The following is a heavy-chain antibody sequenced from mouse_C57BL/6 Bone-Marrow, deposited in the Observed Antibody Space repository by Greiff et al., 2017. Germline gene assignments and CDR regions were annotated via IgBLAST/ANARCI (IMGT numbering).Heavy chain of an antibody. Sequence: VQLQESGPGLVAPSQSLSITCTVSGFSLTSYGVHWVRQPPGKGLEWLVVIWSDGSTTYNSALKSRLSISKDNSTSQVFLKMNRLQTDDTAMYYCARHGDRTGYAFAYWGKGTLVTVSA. J-gene: IGHJ3*01. CDR1: GFSLTSYG. CDR3: ARHGDRTGYAFAY. V-gene: IGHV2-6-1*01. CDR2: IWSDGST. D-gene: IGHD3-2*02.